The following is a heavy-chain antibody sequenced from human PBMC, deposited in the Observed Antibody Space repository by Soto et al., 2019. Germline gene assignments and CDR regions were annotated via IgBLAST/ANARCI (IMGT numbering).Heavy chain of an antibody. V-gene: IGHV4-4*02. CDR1: GGSISSSNW. J-gene: IGHJ6*02. Sequence: QVQLQESGPGLVKPSGTLSLTCAVSGGSISSSNWWSWVRQPPGKGLEWIGEIYHSGSTNYNPSLKSRVTISVDKSKHQVALKLSSVTAADTAVYYCASTTAAADASYYYSYGMDVWGQGTTVTVSS. D-gene: IGHD6-13*01. CDR3: ASTTAAADASYYYSYGMDV. CDR2: IYHSGST.